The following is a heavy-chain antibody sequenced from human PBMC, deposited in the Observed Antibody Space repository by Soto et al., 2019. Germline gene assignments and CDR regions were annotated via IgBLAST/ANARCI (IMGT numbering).Heavy chain of an antibody. D-gene: IGHD3-22*01. CDR2: ISGSGDST. CDR1: GFTFSSYA. Sequence: TGGSLRLSCAASGFTFSSYAMSWVRQAPGKGLEWVSVISGSGDSTHYADSVKGRFTISRDNSKNTLYLQMNSLRAEDTALYYCAKDPMYYYESGGYIDYWGQGTLVTVSS. J-gene: IGHJ4*02. V-gene: IGHV3-23*01. CDR3: AKDPMYYYESGGYIDY.